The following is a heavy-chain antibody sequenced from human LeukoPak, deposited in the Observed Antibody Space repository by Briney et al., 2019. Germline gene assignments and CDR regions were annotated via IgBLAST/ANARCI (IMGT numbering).Heavy chain of an antibody. CDR1: GGSFSGYY. CDR2: INHSGST. V-gene: IGHV4-34*01. CDR3: ARDYCSGGSCYSG. J-gene: IGHJ4*02. Sequence: SETLSLTCAVYGGSFSGYYWSWIRQPPGKGLEWIGEINHSGSTNYNPSLKSRVTISVDTSKNQFSLKLSSVTAADTAVYYCARDYCSGGSCYSGWGQGTLVTVSS. D-gene: IGHD2-15*01.